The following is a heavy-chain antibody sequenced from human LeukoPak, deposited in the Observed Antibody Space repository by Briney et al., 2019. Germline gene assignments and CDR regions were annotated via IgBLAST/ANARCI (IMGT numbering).Heavy chain of an antibody. CDR3: AKTVGASSGDAFDI. CDR1: GFTYNNYG. J-gene: IGHJ3*02. CDR2: ISGSGGST. D-gene: IGHD1-26*01. Sequence: QAGGSLRLSCAASGFTYNNYGMNWVRQAPGKGLEWVSAISGSGGSTYYADSVKGRFTISRDNSKNTLYLQMNSLRAEDTALYYCAKTVGASSGDAFDIWGQGTMVTVSS. V-gene: IGHV3-23*01.